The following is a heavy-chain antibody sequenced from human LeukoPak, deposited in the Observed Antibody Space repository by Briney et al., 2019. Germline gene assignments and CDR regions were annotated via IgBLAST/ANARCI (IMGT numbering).Heavy chain of an antibody. J-gene: IGHJ5*02. Sequence: ASVKVSCKASGYTFTSYGISWVRQAPGQGLEWMGWISAYNGNTNYAQKLQGRVTMTTDTSTSTAYMELRSLRSDDTAVYYCAREYYCDSSGSPGGFDPWGQGTLVTVSS. V-gene: IGHV1-18*01. CDR3: AREYYCDSSGSPGGFDP. CDR1: GYTFTSYG. CDR2: ISAYNGNT. D-gene: IGHD3-22*01.